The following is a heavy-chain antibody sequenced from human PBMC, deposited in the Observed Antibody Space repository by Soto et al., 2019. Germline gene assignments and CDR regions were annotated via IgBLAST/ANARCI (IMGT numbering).Heavy chain of an antibody. CDR1: GDSFNDYY. V-gene: IGHV1-2*04. J-gene: IGHJ6*03. Sequence: QVQLVQSGAEVRKPGASVTVSCRSSGDSFNDYYIHWVRQAPGQGFEWMGWINPNGGVTKYAQKCQGWVSMARDTSIRTVYMQLSRLTSDDTAVYYCAGESGGATATLDYYYFYMDVWCTGTTVTVSS. D-gene: IGHD5-12*01. CDR2: INPNGGVT. CDR3: AGESGGATATLDYYYFYMDV.